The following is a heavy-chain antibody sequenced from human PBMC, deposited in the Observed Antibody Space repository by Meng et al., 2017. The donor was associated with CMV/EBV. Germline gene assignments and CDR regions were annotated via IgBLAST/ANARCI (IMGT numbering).Heavy chain of an antibody. CDR1: GYSFSSYD. Sequence: ASVKVSCKASGYSFSSYDINWVRQAAGQGLEWMGYINPNSGNTGYAQKFQGRVSIIRDTFISTAYMELSPLRSDDTAIYYCATTGTRRYFQHWGQGTVVTVSS. CDR3: ATTGTRRYFQH. CDR2: INPNSGNT. V-gene: IGHV1-8*03. J-gene: IGHJ4*02. D-gene: IGHD3-9*01.